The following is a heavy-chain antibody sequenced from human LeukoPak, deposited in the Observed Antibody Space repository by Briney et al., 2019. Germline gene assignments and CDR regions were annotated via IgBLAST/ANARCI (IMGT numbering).Heavy chain of an antibody. J-gene: IGHJ4*02. CDR2: IYYSGST. V-gene: IGHV4-39*07. D-gene: IGHD6-6*01. CDR1: GGSISSSSYY. CDR3: AREFEYSSSSGDY. Sequence: PSETLSLTCTVSGGSISSSSYYWGWIRQPPGKGLEWIGSIYYSGSTYYNPSLKSRVTISVDTSKNQFSLKLSSVTAADTAVYYCAREFEYSSSSGDYWGQGTLVTVSS.